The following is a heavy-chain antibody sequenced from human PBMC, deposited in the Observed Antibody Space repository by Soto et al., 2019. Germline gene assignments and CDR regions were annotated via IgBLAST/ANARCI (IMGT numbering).Heavy chain of an antibody. CDR2: MYYSGST. D-gene: IGHD3-3*01. Sequence: PSETLSLTCTVPGGSVSSGSYYWSWIRQPPGKGLEWIGYMYYSGSTNYNPSLKSRVTISLDTSKNQFSLKLSSVTAADTAVYFCARTRDFWSGNDAFDIWGQGTMVTVSS. CDR1: GGSVSSGSYY. CDR3: ARTRDFWSGNDAFDI. J-gene: IGHJ3*02. V-gene: IGHV4-61*01.